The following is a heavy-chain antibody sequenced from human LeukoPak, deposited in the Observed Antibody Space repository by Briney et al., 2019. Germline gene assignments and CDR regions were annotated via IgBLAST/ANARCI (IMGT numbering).Heavy chain of an antibody. V-gene: IGHV4-39*01. CDR1: GGTISSTSYY. Sequence: SETLSLTCTVSGGTISSTSYYWGWIRQPPGKGLEWIGSIYYSGSTYYNPSLKSRVTISVDTSKNQFSLKLSSVTAADTAVYYCARQYSSSWYGWTNNWFDPWGQGTLVTVSS. CDR3: ARQYSSSWYGWTNNWFDP. CDR2: IYYSGST. J-gene: IGHJ5*02. D-gene: IGHD6-13*01.